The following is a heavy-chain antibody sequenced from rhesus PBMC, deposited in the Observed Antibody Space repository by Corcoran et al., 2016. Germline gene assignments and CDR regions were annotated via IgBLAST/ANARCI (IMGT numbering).Heavy chain of an antibody. CDR1: GFTFSSYG. V-gene: IGHV3S5*01. D-gene: IGHD6-31*01. CDR2: ISNGGCST. J-gene: IGHJ1*01. CDR3: AKDPRIAAAPEYFEF. Sequence: EVQLVESGGGLVQPGGSLRLSCAASGFTFSSYGMSWVRQAPGKGLEWVSYISNGGCSTYDADSVKGRFTISRDNSKNTLSLQMNSLRAEDTAVYYCAKDPRIAAAPEYFEFWGQGALVTVSS.